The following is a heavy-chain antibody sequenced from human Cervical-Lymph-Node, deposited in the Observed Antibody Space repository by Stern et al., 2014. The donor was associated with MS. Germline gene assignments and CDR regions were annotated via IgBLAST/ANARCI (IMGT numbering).Heavy chain of an antibody. CDR2: INPNSGGT. J-gene: IGHJ3*02. Sequence: VQLEESGAEVKKPGASVKVSCKASGYTFTDYYIHWVRQAPGQGLEWMGWINPNSGGTNYAQKFQGRVTMTRDTSISTAYMELSRLRSDDTAMYYCALQGYTYGVHVFDIWGRGTMVTVSS. V-gene: IGHV1-2*02. CDR3: ALQGYTYGVHVFDI. D-gene: IGHD5-18*01. CDR1: GYTFTDYY.